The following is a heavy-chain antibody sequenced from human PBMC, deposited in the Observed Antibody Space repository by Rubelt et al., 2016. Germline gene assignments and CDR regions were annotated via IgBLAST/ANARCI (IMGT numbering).Heavy chain of an antibody. CDR3: ARSAWIQHDFDY. CDR2: IYYSGST. V-gene: IGHV4-59*01. J-gene: IGHJ4*02. Sequence: QVQLQESGPGLVKPSETLSLTCTVSGGSISSYYWSWIRQPPGKGLEWLGYIYYSGSTNYNPSLKSRVTISVDTSKNHFFLRLGSVTAGDTAVHNCARSAWIQHDFDYWGQGTLVTVSS. CDR1: GGSISSYY. D-gene: IGHD5-18*01.